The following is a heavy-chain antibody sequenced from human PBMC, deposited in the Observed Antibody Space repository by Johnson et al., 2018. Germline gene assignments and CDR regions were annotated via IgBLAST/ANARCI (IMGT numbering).Heavy chain of an antibody. Sequence: VQLVQSGGGLVQPGGSLRLSCAASGFTFSSYAMNWVRQAPGKGLEWVSGISGNGGITYYADSVKGRFTISRDNSKNTLFLRMNSLRADDTAVFYCAKDYFDRSAYDFDAFYLWGQGTMVTVSS. CDR2: ISGNGGIT. V-gene: IGHV3-23*04. CDR3: AKDYFDRSAYDFDAFYL. CDR1: GFTFSSYA. D-gene: IGHD3-22*01. J-gene: IGHJ3*01.